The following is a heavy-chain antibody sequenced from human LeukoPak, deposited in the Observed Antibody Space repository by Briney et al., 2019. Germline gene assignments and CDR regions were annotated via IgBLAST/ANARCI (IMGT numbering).Heavy chain of an antibody. CDR3: ARAFGVVGATDPGY. D-gene: IGHD1-26*01. J-gene: IGHJ4*02. CDR2: IKVDGSEK. CDR1: GFTFSTYW. V-gene: IGHV3-7*01. Sequence: GGSLRLSCAASGFTFSTYWMNWVRQAPGKGLEWVANIKVDGSEKYYTDSVKGRFTISRDNAKNSLYLQMNSLRAEDTAMYYCARAFGVVGATDPGYWGQGTLVTVSS.